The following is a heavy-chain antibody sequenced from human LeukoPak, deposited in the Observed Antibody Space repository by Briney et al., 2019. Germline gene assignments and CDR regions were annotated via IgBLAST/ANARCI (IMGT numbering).Heavy chain of an antibody. J-gene: IGHJ4*02. CDR2: IIPILGIA. D-gene: IGHD3-22*01. CDR1: GGTFSSYA. V-gene: IGHV1-69*04. CDR3: ARDRYYYDSSGQQIFDY. Sequence: ASVNVSCKASGGTFSSYAISWVRQAPGQGLELMGRIIPILGIANYAQKFQGRVTITEDKSTSTAYMELSSLRSEDTAVYYCARDRYYYDSSGQQIFDYWGQGTLVTVSS.